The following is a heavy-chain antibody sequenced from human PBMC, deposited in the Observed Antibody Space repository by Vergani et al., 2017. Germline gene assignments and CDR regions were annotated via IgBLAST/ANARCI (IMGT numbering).Heavy chain of an antibody. CDR2: IIPIFGTA. D-gene: IGHD3-10*01. J-gene: IGHJ6*03. Sequence: QVQLVQSGAEVKKPGASVKVSCKASGYTFTSYYMHWVRQAPGQGLEWMGGIIPIFGTANYAQKFQGRVTITADESTSTAYMELSSLRSEDTAVYYCAREDGSGSYRYYYYMDVWGKGP. CDR1: GYTFTSYY. V-gene: IGHV1-69*01. CDR3: AREDGSGSYRYYYYMDV.